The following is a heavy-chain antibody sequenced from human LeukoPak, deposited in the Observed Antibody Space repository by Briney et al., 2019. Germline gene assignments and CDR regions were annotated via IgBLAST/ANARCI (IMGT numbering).Heavy chain of an antibody. CDR1: GYSFTSYW. J-gene: IGHJ4*02. CDR3: ASLSGYEHSGFDY. Sequence: GASLQISCKGSGYSFTSYWIGWVRQLPGKGLEWMGIIYPGDSDTRYSPSFQGQVTISADKSISTAYLQWSSLKASDTAMYYCASLSGYEHSGFDYWGQGTLVTVSS. V-gene: IGHV5-51*01. D-gene: IGHD3-22*01. CDR2: IYPGDSDT.